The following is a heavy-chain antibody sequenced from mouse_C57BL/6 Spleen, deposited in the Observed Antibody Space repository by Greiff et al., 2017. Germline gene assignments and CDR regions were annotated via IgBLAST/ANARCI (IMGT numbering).Heavy chain of an antibody. V-gene: IGHV1-50*01. Sequence: QVQLQQPGAELVKPGASVKLSCKASGYTFTSYWMQWVKQRPGQGLEWIGEIDPSDSYTNYNQKFKGKATLTVDTSSSTAYMQLSSLTSEDSAVYYCARWVYYGSSYGGVAYWGQGTLVTVSA. D-gene: IGHD1-1*01. J-gene: IGHJ3*01. CDR3: ARWVYYGSSYGGVAY. CDR1: GYTFTSYW. CDR2: IDPSDSYT.